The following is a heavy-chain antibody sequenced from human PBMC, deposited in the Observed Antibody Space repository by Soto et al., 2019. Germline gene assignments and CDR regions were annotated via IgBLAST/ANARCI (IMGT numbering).Heavy chain of an antibody. CDR2: ISSSGSST. Sequence: QVQLVESGGGLVKPGGSLRLSCAASGFTFGDYYMSWIRQAPGKGMERVSYISSSGSSTYYVDSVKGRVTISRDNAKNSLYLPMDSLGAEDTAVYYCARAAADRPAAWYWCQGTLVTVSS. CDR1: GFTFGDYY. J-gene: IGHJ4*02. D-gene: IGHD6-25*01. CDR3: ARAAADRPAAWY. V-gene: IGHV3-11*01.